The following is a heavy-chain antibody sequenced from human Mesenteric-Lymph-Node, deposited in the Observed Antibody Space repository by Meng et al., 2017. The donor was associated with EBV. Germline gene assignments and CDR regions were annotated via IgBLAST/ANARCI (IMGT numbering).Heavy chain of an antibody. CDR1: GFTVSSNY. CDR3: AAGYYGSGGYCLDY. CDR2: IYNDDST. J-gene: IGHJ4*02. Sequence: EVQLVESGGGLIQPGGSLRLVCAVFGFTVSSNYMTWVRRAPGKGLEWVSVIYNDDSTYYADSVKGRFTISRDNSNNTLYLQMNSLRAEDTAVYYCAAGYYGSGGYCLDYWGQGTLVTVS. V-gene: IGHV3-53*01. D-gene: IGHD3-22*01.